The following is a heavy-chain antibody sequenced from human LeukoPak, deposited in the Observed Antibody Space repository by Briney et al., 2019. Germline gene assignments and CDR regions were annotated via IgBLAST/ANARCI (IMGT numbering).Heavy chain of an antibody. V-gene: IGHV3-7*01. CDR1: GFTFSSYW. D-gene: IGHD5-18*01. Sequence: GGSLRLSCAASGFTFSSYWVTWVRQAPGKGLEWVANIKQDGSEKHYVDSVKGRFTISRDNAKNSLYLQMNSLRAEDTAVYYCARDKGGYSYGYDCWGQGTLVTVSS. CDR2: IKQDGSEK. J-gene: IGHJ4*02. CDR3: ARDKGGYSYGYDC.